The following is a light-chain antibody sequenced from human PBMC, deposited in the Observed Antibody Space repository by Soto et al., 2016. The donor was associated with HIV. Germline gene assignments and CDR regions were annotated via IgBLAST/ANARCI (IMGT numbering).Light chain of an antibody. CDR3: QVWDTSSDVV. CDR1: NIGSKS. V-gene: IGLV3-21*03. J-gene: IGLJ2*01. Sequence: SYELTQPPSVSVAPGKTARITCGGNNIGSKSVSWYQQKPGQAPVLVVYDDSDRPSGIPDRFSGPNSGNTATLTISRVEAGSEADYYCQVWDTSSDVVFGGGTKLTVL. CDR2: DDS.